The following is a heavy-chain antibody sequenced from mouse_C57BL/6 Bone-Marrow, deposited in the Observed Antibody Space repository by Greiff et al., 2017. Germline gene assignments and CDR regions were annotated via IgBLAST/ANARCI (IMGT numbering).Heavy chain of an antibody. CDR2: IDPSDSYT. J-gene: IGHJ3*01. V-gene: IGHV1-69*01. CDR1: GYTFTSYW. CDR3: AMSDGYTGAWFGY. D-gene: IGHD2-3*01. Sequence: QVQLQQPGAELVMPGASVKLSCKASGYTFTSYWMHWVKQRPGQGLEWIGEIDPSDSYTNYNQKFKGKSTLTVDKSSSTAYMQLSSLTSEDSAVYSCAMSDGYTGAWFGYRDQGTLVTVS.